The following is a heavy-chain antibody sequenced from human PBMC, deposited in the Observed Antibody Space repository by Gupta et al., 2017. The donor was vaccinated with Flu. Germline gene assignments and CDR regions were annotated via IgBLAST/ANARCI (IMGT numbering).Heavy chain of an antibody. CDR1: GFPFSTYN. Sequence: VDTGGDVVQPGRSLRLSCEASGFPFSTYNMHWVRQPPGKGLEWVAFISYGGSKNCYADSVKGRFTISRDDSKNTLYLEMNSLRVEDTAVYHCAREGSPGGDCSGANCFQGAFDIWGQGTMVTVSS. V-gene: IGHV3-30-3*01. D-gene: IGHD2-15*01. CDR2: ISYGGSKN. CDR3: AREGSPGGDCSGANCFQGAFDI. J-gene: IGHJ3*02.